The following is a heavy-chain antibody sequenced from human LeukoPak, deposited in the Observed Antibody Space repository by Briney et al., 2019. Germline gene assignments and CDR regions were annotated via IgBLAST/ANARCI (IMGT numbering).Heavy chain of an antibody. Sequence: SETLSLTCTVSGGSISSYYWSWIRQPPGKGLEWIGYIYYSGSTNYNPSLKSRVTISVDTSKNQFSLKLSSVTAADTAVYYCASTASDCSSTSCYWGRYYYYGMDVWGQGTTVTVSS. D-gene: IGHD2-2*01. V-gene: IGHV4-59*08. CDR1: GGSISSYY. J-gene: IGHJ6*02. CDR2: IYYSGST. CDR3: ASTASDCSSTSCYWGRYYYYGMDV.